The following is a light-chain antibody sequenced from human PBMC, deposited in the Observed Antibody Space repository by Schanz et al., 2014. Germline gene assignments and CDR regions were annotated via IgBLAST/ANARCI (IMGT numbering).Light chain of an antibody. V-gene: IGLV2-8*01. CDR2: EVT. CDR1: SSDVGGYNY. J-gene: IGLJ1*01. CDR3: SSYAGSNNVYV. Sequence: QSALTQPASVSGSPGQSITISCTGTSSDVGGYNYVSWYQQHPGQAPKLVIYEVTKRPSGVPDRFSGSKSGNTASLTVSGLQAEDEADYYCSSYAGSNNVYVFGTGTKLTVL.